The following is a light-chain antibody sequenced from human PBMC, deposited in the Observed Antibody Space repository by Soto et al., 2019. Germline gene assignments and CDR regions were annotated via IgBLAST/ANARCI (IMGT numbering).Light chain of an antibody. V-gene: IGLV1-40*01. Sequence: QSVLTQPPSVCGAPGQRVTISCTGSSSNIGAGYDVHWYQQLPGTAPKLLIYGNSNRPSGVPDRFSGSKSGTSASLAITGLQAEDEADYDCQSYDSSLSGYYVFGTGTKLTVL. CDR1: SSNIGAGYD. CDR2: GNS. CDR3: QSYDSSLSGYYV. J-gene: IGLJ1*01.